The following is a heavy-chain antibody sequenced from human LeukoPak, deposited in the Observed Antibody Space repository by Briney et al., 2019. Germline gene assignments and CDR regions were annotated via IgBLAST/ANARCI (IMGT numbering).Heavy chain of an antibody. J-gene: IGHJ3*02. CDR1: GYSFTSYW. Sequence: GESLQISCKGSGYSFTSYWIGWVRQMPGKGLEWMGIIYPGDSDTRYSPSFQGQVTISADKSISTAYLQWSSLKASDTAMYYCARDSYCSSTSCYVGNDAFDIWGQGTMVTVSS. D-gene: IGHD2-2*01. CDR3: ARDSYCSSTSCYVGNDAFDI. V-gene: IGHV5-51*01. CDR2: IYPGDSDT.